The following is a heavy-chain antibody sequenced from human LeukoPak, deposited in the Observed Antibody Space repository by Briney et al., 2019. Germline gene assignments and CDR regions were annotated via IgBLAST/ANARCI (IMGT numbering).Heavy chain of an antibody. CDR2: ISGSGGST. CDR1: GFTSSSQA. D-gene: IGHD3-3*01. CDR3: AKIDWSGFPSYFDS. Sequence: GGSLRLSCAASGFTSSSQALSWVRQAPGKGLGWVSAISGSGGSTYYADSVKGRFTISRDNSKNTLYLQMNSLRAEDTAVYYCAKIDWSGFPSYFDSWGQGTLVTVSS. J-gene: IGHJ4*02. V-gene: IGHV3-23*01.